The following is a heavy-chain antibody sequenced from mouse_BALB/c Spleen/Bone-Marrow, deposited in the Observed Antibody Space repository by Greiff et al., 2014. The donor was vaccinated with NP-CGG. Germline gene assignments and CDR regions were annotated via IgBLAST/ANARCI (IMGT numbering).Heavy chain of an antibody. Sequence: VMLVESGAELARPGASVKMSCKASGYTFTSYTMHWVKQRPGQSLEWIGYINPSSGYTNYNQKFKDKATLTADKSSSTAYMQLSSLTSEDSAVYYCARSNGNYVLAYWGQGTLVTVSA. CDR1: GYTFTSYT. CDR2: INPSSGYT. V-gene: IGHV1-4*01. J-gene: IGHJ3*01. CDR3: ARSNGNYVLAY. D-gene: IGHD2-1*01.